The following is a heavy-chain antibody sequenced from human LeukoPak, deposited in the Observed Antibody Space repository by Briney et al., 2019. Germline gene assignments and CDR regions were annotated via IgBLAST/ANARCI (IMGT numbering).Heavy chain of an antibody. Sequence: SVKVSCKASGGTFSSYAISWVRQAPGQGLEWMGRIIPIFGTANYAQKFQGRVTITTDESTSTAYMELSSLRSEDTAVYYCARGGYDIVVVPAGAFDIWGQGTTVTVSS. V-gene: IGHV1-69*05. CDR1: GGTFSSYA. J-gene: IGHJ3*02. CDR2: IIPIFGTA. CDR3: ARGGYDIVVVPAGAFDI. D-gene: IGHD2-15*01.